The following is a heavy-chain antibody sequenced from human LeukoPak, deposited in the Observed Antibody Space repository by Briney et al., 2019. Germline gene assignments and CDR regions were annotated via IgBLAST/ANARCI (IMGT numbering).Heavy chain of an antibody. J-gene: IGHJ4*02. V-gene: IGHV4-39*07. CDR3: ARKHPLSAAGTDFDY. D-gene: IGHD6-13*01. CDR1: GGSISSSSYY. CDR2: IYYSGST. Sequence: SETLSLTCTVSGGSISSSSYYWGWIRQPPGKGLEWIGSIYYSGSTYYNPSLKSRVTISVDKSKNQFSLKLSAVPAADTAVYYCARKHPLSAAGTDFDYWGQGTLVTVSS.